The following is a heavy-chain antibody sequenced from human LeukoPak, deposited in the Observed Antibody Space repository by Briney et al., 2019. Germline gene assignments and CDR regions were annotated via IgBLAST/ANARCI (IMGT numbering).Heavy chain of an antibody. V-gene: IGHV1-2*02. CDR3: ARNYGHNSKYFDL. D-gene: IGHD4-17*01. J-gene: IGHJ4*02. CDR1: GYTFSDYF. Sequence: ASVKVPCKASGYTFSDYFMHWVRQAPGQGLEWMGWISPEGGDTHYAQRFQGRVTMTRDTSISAAYMELTSLSSDDTAVYYCARNYGHNSKYFDLWGQGTLVTVSS. CDR2: ISPEGGDT.